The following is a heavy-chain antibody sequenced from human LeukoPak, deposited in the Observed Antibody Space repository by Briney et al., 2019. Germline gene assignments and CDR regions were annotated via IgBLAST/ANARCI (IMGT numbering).Heavy chain of an antibody. D-gene: IGHD3-22*01. J-gene: IGHJ3*02. Sequence: SETLSLTCSVSGGSVSSSSYYWGWIRQPPGKGLEWIGSIYYSGSTDYNPSLKSRVTISVDTSKNQFSLKLSSVTAADTAVYYCASDHLITMIVVVQSRGAFDIWGQGTMVTVSS. V-gene: IGHV4-39*07. CDR2: IYYSGST. CDR1: GGSVSSSSYY. CDR3: ASDHLITMIVVVQSRGAFDI.